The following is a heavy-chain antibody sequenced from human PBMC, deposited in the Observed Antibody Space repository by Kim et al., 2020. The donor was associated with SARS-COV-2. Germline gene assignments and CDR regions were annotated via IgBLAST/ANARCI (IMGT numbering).Heavy chain of an antibody. CDR2: IIPILGIA. D-gene: IGHD1-20*01. CDR3: ARDRLGRINWNGGMGWFDP. CDR1: GGTFSSYA. J-gene: IGHJ5*02. V-gene: IGHV1-69*04. Sequence: SVKVSCKASGGTFSSYAISWVRQAPGQGLEWMGRIIPILGIANYAQKFQGRVTITADKSTSTAYMELSSLRSEDTAVYYCARDRLGRINWNGGMGWFDPWGQGTLVTVSS.